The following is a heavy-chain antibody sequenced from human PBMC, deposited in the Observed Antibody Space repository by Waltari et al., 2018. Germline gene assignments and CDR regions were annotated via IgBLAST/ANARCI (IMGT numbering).Heavy chain of an antibody. Sequence: QVQLVESGGGVVQPGRSLRLSCAASGFTFTSYAMHWVRQAPGKGLEWVALILNDGSIKYYADSVKGRFTISRDNSKNTLYLEMNSLRADDTAVYYCARNFPAARFDSWGQGTQVTVSS. V-gene: IGHV3-30*01. CDR2: ILNDGSIK. CDR1: GFTFTSYA. CDR3: ARNFPAARFDS. J-gene: IGHJ4*02. D-gene: IGHD2-2*01.